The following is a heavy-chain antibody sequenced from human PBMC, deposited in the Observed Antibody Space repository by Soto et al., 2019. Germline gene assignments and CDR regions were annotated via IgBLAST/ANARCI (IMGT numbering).Heavy chain of an antibody. V-gene: IGHV3-23*01. J-gene: IGHJ6*02. CDR3: ARGPRAPPPHDYGMDV. CDR1: GFTFSSYV. CDR2: ISGSGGST. Sequence: EVQLLESGGGLVQPGGSLRLSCAASGFTFSSYVMNWVRQAPGKGREWVAAISGSGGSTYYGDSVEGRFTVSRDNPKNTLYLQMNSLRADDTAVYYCARGPRAPPPHDYGMDVWGQGTTVTVSS.